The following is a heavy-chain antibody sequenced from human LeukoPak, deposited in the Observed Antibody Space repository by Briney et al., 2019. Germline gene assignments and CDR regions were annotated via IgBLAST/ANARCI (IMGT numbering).Heavy chain of an antibody. J-gene: IGHJ4*02. Sequence: PGGSLRLSCAASGFTFSSYAMRWVRQAPGKGLEWVAVISYDGSNKYYADSVKGRFTISRDNSKNMLYLQMNSLRAEDTAVYYCASPVPMDCSSTSCPTSGWGQGTLVTVSS. D-gene: IGHD2-2*01. CDR1: GFTFSSYA. CDR3: ASPVPMDCSSTSCPTSG. CDR2: ISYDGSNK. V-gene: IGHV3-30*04.